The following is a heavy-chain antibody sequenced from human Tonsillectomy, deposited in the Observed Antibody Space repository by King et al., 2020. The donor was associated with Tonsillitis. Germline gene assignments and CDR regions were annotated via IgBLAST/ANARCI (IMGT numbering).Heavy chain of an antibody. D-gene: IGHD3-10*01. CDR1: GGSISSYY. J-gene: IGHJ5*02. V-gene: IGHV4-59*01. Sequence: VQLQESGPGLVKPSETLSLTCTVSGGSISSYYWSWIRQPPGKGLEWIGYIYYSGSTNYNPSLKSRVTISVDTSKNQFSLKLSSVTAADTAVYYCARDTLCFGEIWFDPWGQGTLVTVSS. CDR3: ARDTLCFGEIWFDP. CDR2: IYYSGST.